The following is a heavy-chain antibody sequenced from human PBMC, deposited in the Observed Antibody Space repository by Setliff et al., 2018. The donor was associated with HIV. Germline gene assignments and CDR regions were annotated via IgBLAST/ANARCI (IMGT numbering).Heavy chain of an antibody. Sequence: LSLTCTVSGGSISSYYWSWIRQPPGKGLEWIGYIYYSGSTNYNPSLKSRVTISVDTSKNQFSLKLSSVTAADTAVYYCARGSYYDYVWGNYRYTGFDYWGQGTLVTVSS. CDR3: ARGSYYDYVWGNYRYTGFDY. CDR1: GGSISSYY. V-gene: IGHV4-59*12. D-gene: IGHD3-16*02. CDR2: IYYSGST. J-gene: IGHJ4*02.